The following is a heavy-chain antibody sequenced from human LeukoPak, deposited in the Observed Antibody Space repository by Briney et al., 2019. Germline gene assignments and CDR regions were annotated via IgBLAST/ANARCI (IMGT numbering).Heavy chain of an antibody. CDR3: ARRSGNWYHFDY. Sequence: ASVKVSCKASGYTFTSYGISWVRQAPGQGLEWMGWISAYNGNTNYAQKLQGRVTMTTDTSTSTAYMELRSLRSDDAAVYYYARRSGNWYHFDYWGQGTLVTVSS. CDR2: ISAYNGNT. V-gene: IGHV1-18*01. J-gene: IGHJ4*02. CDR1: GYTFTSYG. D-gene: IGHD6-13*01.